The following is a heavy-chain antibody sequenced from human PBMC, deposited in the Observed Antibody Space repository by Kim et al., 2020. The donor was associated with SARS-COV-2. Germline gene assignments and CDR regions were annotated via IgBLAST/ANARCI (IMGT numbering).Heavy chain of an antibody. CDR2: ILYSGST. J-gene: IGHJ4*02. CDR3: AGPNMAARLAY. V-gene: IGHV4-39*01. D-gene: IGHD6-6*01. Sequence: SETLSLTCTVSGGSITSVSYYWGWIRQSPGKGLDWLGSILYSGSTYYNPTLKSRVSISADTSKNQFSLKLRSVTAADTAVYYCAGPNMAARLAYWGQGTLVTVSS. CDR1: GGSITSVSYY.